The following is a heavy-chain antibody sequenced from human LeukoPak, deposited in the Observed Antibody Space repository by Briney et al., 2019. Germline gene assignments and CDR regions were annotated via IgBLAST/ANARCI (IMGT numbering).Heavy chain of an antibody. V-gene: IGHV3-30*18. D-gene: IGHD3-10*01. J-gene: IGHJ6*02. CDR3: AKDKITMVSYYYYGMDV. Sequence: GGSLRLSCAASGFTFSSYGMRWVRQAPGKGLEWVAVISYDGSNKYYADSVKGRFTISRDNSKNTLYLQMNSLRAEDTAVYYCAKDKITMVSYYYYGMDVWGQGTTVTVSS. CDR1: GFTFSSYG. CDR2: ISYDGSNK.